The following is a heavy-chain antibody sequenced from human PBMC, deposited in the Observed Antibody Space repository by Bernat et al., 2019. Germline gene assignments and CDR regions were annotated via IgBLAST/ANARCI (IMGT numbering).Heavy chain of an antibody. Sequence: EAQLVQSGAEVKKPGESLKISCKGSGYSFTSYWIGWVRQMPGKGLEWMGIIYPGDSDTRYSPSFQGQVTISADKSISTAYLQWSSLKASDTAMYYCARLRYCSSTSCYYEGAFDIWGQGTMVTVSS. D-gene: IGHD2-2*01. J-gene: IGHJ3*02. CDR1: GYSFTSYW. V-gene: IGHV5-51*01. CDR3: ARLRYCSSTSCYYEGAFDI. CDR2: IYPGDSDT.